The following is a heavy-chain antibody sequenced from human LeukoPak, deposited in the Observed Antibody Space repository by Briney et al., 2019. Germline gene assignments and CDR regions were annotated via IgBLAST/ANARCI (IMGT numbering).Heavy chain of an antibody. D-gene: IGHD6-13*01. V-gene: IGHV4-39*01. J-gene: IGHJ4*02. CDR2: MYYSGST. CDR3: ARQVTSSRRTPFDY. CDR1: GGSTKSTNHY. Sequence: LETLSLTSTVSGGSTKSTNHYCGSVRPPPGKGLEWIGTMYYSGSTYYNPSLKSRVTISVDTSKNQFSLKLSSVTAADTAIYYCARQVTSSRRTPFDYWGQGTLVTVSS.